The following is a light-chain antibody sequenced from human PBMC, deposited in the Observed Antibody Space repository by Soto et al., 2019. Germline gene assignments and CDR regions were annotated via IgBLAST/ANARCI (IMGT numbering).Light chain of an antibody. V-gene: IGKV2-28*01. J-gene: IGKJ3*01. Sequence: DIVMTQSPLSMPVTPGEPASISCRSSQSLLHSNGYNYLDWYVQKPGQSPQLLIYLGSNRASGVPDRFSGSGAGTDFTLKISRVEAEDVGIYYCMRGRRTPFTFGPGTKVDLK. CDR2: LGS. CDR3: MRGRRTPFT. CDR1: QSLLHSNGYNY.